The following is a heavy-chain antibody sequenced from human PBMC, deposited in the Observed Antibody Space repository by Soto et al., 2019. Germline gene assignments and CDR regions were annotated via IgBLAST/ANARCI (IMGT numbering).Heavy chain of an antibody. V-gene: IGHV3-23*01. D-gene: IGHD3-16*01. CDR2: ISGSGGRT. Sequence: GTLRRPCLASGFPFSSYAMSWVRQTPGKGLGWVSGISGSGGRTYYADSVKGRFTISRDNSNNTLSLQMHILRVEDTAVYFCAKGGYYSLFDIWGQGTMVTVSS. CDR1: GFPFSSYA. J-gene: IGHJ3*02. CDR3: AKGGYYSLFDI.